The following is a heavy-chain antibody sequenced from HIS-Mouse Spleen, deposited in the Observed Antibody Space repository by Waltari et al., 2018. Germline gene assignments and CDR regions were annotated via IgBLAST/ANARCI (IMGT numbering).Heavy chain of an antibody. CDR1: GFTFSCYW. CDR3: ARFSYYYDSSGYYLYYFDY. CDR2: IKQDGSEK. Sequence: PASGFTFSCYWMSWVRQAPGKGLEWVANIKQDGSEKYYVDSVKGRFTISRDNAKNSLYLQMNSLRAEDTAVYYCARFSYYYDSSGYYLYYFDYWGQGTLVTVSS. V-gene: IGHV3-7*01. D-gene: IGHD3-22*01. J-gene: IGHJ4*02.